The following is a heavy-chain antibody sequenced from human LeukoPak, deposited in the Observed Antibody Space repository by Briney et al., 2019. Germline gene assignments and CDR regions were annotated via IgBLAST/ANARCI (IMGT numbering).Heavy chain of an antibody. J-gene: IGHJ3*02. CDR3: ARDDILTGSNDAFDI. Sequence: WASVKVSCKASGYTFTTYYIHWVRQAPGQGLEWMGIINPSGGSTNYAQKFQGRVTMTRDMSTSTVYMELSSLRSEDTAVYCCARDDILTGSNDAFDIWDQGTMVTVSS. V-gene: IGHV1-46*01. CDR2: INPSGGST. D-gene: IGHD3-9*01. CDR1: GYTFTTYY.